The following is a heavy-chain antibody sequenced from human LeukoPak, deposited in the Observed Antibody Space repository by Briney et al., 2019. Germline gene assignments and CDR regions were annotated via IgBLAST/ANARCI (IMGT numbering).Heavy chain of an antibody. Sequence: GASVKVSCKASGYTFTSYDITWVRQAPGQGLEWMGWISTYSGNTNYAQKFQGRVTMTRDTSISTAYMELSRLRSDDTAVYYCARVRRYSSGWYRILDYWGQGTLVTVSS. CDR3: ARVRRYSSGWYRILDY. CDR1: GYTFTSYD. CDR2: ISTYSGNT. V-gene: IGHV1-2*02. J-gene: IGHJ4*02. D-gene: IGHD6-19*01.